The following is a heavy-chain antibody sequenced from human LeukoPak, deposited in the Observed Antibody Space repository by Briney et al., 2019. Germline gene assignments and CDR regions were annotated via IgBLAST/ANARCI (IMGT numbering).Heavy chain of an antibody. CDR3: ARGYVDTAMVNWYYFDY. CDR2: INYSGTT. D-gene: IGHD5-18*01. J-gene: IGHJ4*02. CDR1: GGSINSADYY. Sequence: SETLSLTCTVSGGSINSADYYWTWIRQHPGKGLEWIGYINYSGTTYYNPSLKSRITVSVDTSKNQFSLKLSSVTAADTAVYYCARGYVDTAMVNWYYFDYWGQGTLVTVSS. V-gene: IGHV4-31*03.